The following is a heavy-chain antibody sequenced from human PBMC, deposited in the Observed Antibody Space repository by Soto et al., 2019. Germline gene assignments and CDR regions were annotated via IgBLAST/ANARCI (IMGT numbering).Heavy chain of an antibody. CDR1: GYTFTTYA. CDR3: ARSQAGLDH. J-gene: IGHJ4*02. V-gene: IGHV1-3*04. CDR2: INTGNGDT. Sequence: QVQLVQSGAEVKKPGASVTVSCKASGYTFTTYAINWVRLAPGQRLEWMGWINTGNGDTKYSQKFQGRVTITRDTSATTGYMELSSLRSEDTAVYYCARSQAGLDHWGQGTLVTVSS.